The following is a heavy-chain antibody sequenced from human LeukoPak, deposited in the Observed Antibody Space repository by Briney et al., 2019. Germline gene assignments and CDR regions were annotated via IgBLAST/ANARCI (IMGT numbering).Heavy chain of an antibody. J-gene: IGHJ5*02. D-gene: IGHD3-16*01. CDR1: GYIFTSYY. Sequence: GASVKVSCKATGYIFTSYYMHWVRQAPGQGLEWMGIINPSGGSTSYAQKFQGRVTMTRDTSTSTVYMELSSLRSEDTAVYYCARDLRDQKSRWFDPWGQGTLVTVPS. CDR2: INPSGGST. V-gene: IGHV1-46*01. CDR3: ARDLRDQKSRWFDP.